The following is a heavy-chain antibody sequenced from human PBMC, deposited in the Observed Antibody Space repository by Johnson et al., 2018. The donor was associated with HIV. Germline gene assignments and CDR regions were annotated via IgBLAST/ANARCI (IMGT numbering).Heavy chain of an antibody. V-gene: IGHV3-30*14. CDR2: ISNDGGNK. J-gene: IGHJ3*02. Sequence: QVQLVESGGGVVQPGRSLRLSCAASGFTFSSYAMHWVRQAPGKGLEWVALISNDGGNKYYADSVQGRFTISRDNSKNTLYLQMNSLRAEDTAVYYCARDPSPSSYRAFDIWGQGTMVTVSS. CDR3: ARDPSPSSYRAFDI. CDR1: GFTFSSYA. D-gene: IGHD5-12*01.